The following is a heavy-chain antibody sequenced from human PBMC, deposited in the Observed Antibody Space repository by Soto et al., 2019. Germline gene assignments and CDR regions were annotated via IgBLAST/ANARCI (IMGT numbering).Heavy chain of an antibody. J-gene: IGHJ6*02. CDR2: ISDDGSKK. CDR3: AKGDPPRGHYGMDV. D-gene: IGHD2-15*01. V-gene: IGHV3-30*18. CDR1: GFTFSSYG. Sequence: QVQLVESGGGVVQPGRSLRLSCAASGFTFSSYGMHWVRQAPGKGLEWVAVISDDGSKKYYADSVKGRFTISRDNSKNTLYLQMNSLRAEDTDVYYCAKGDPPRGHYGMDVWGQGTTVTVSS.